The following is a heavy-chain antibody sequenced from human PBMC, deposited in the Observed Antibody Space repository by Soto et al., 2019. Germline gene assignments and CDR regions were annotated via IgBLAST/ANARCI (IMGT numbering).Heavy chain of an antibody. CDR1: GGSISSGGYS. Sequence: QLQLQESGSGLVKPSQTLSLTCAVSGGSISSGGYSWSWIRQPPGKGLEWIGYNHHSGSTYYNPSLRSRVTISVDRSTNQLSLKLSSVTAADTAVYYCAGRVDYGESYYFDYWGQGTRVTVSS. CDR3: AGRVDYGESYYFDY. CDR2: NHHSGST. J-gene: IGHJ4*02. V-gene: IGHV4-30-2*01. D-gene: IGHD4-17*01.